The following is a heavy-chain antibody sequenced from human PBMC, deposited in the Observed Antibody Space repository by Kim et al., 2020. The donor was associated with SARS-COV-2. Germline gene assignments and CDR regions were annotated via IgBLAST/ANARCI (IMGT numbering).Heavy chain of an antibody. CDR1: GYTFTSYD. Sequence: ASVKVSCKASGYTFTSYDINWVRLATGQGLEWMGWMNPNSGNTGYAQKFQGRVTMTRNTSISTAYMELSSLRSEDTAVYYCARPAHSYIYSGTYYSTWGQGTLVTVSS. V-gene: IGHV1-8*01. CDR3: ARPAHSYIYSGTYYST. D-gene: IGHD1-26*01. J-gene: IGHJ4*02. CDR2: MNPNSGNT.